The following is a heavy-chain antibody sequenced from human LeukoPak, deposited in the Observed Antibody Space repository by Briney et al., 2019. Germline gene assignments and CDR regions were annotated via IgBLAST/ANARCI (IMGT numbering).Heavy chain of an antibody. J-gene: IGHJ5*02. CDR3: ARDPGYSSLHNWFDP. CDR1: GYTFTGHY. CDR2: INPNSGGT. D-gene: IGHD6-13*01. Sequence: GASVKVSCKASGYTFTGHYMHWVRQAPGQGLEWMGWINPNSGGTNYAQKFQGRVTMTRDTSISTAYMELSRLRSDDTAVYYCARDPGYSSLHNWFDPWGQGTLVTVSS. V-gene: IGHV1-2*02.